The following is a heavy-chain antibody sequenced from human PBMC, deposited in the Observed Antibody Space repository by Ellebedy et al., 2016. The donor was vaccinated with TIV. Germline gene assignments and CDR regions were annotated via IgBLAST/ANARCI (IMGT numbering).Heavy chain of an antibody. J-gene: IGHJ4*02. Sequence: AASVKVSCKVSGYSLIELSMHWVRQAPGKGLEWMGGFDPEDGQTFYAQKFQGRVTITEDTSTDTGYMELSSLRSEDTAVYYCAIRTKVVARNFWGQGTLVIVSS. CDR1: GYSLIELS. D-gene: IGHD2-15*01. CDR2: FDPEDGQT. CDR3: AIRTKVVARNF. V-gene: IGHV1-24*01.